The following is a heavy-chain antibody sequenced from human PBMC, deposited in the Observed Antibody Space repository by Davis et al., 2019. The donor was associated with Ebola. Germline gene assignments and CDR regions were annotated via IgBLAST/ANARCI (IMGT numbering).Heavy chain of an antibody. CDR1: GYTFTSYG. J-gene: IGHJ4*02. D-gene: IGHD2-8*02. V-gene: IGHV1-18*01. Sequence: AASVKVSCKASGYTFTSYGISWVRQAPGQGLEWMGRISAYNGNTNYAQKVQGRITMTTDTSTSTAYMELRSLRSDDTAVYYCARDRAPDYCTGGVCYESPLDYWGQGTLVTVSS. CDR2: ISAYNGNT. CDR3: ARDRAPDYCTGGVCYESPLDY.